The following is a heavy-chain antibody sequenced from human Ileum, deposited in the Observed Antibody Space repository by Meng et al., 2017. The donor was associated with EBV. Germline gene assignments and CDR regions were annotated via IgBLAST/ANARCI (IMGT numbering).Heavy chain of an antibody. D-gene: IGHD3-3*01. V-gene: IGHV1-69*15. CDR1: GDTVNTFA. J-gene: IGHJ5*02. CDR2: IVPLFGKT. CDR3: AVSTMTGSWLDP. Sequence: QVHLVQSGAEVKKPGSSVKVSCTASGDTVNTFAVNWMRQAPGQGLEWMGTIVPLFGKTNYARKFQGRVTITADASAKTVYMELTSVRYEDTAVFFCAVSTMTGSWLDPWGQGTLVTVSS.